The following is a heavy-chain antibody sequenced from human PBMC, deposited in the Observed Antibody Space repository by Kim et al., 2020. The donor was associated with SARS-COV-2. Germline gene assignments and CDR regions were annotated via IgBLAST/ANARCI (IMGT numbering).Heavy chain of an antibody. V-gene: IGHV3-23*01. Sequence: GGSLRLSCAASGFTFSLYAMTWVRQAPGKGLEWVSSISDSSGSAYYADSVKGRFTISRDNSKNTLYLQMNGLRAEDTAVYFCAKDLTANRWNDVLDYWGQGTLVTVSS. CDR3: AKDLTANRWNDVLDY. D-gene: IGHD1-1*01. CDR1: GFTFSLYA. J-gene: IGHJ4*02. CDR2: ISDSSGSA.